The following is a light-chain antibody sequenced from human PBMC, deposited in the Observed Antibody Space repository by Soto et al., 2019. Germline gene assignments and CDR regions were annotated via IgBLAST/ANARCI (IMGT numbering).Light chain of an antibody. CDR2: SAS. V-gene: IGKV3-20*01. CDR3: QQCASSPLT. J-gene: IGKJ4*01. CDR1: QSVSNNY. Sequence: EIVLTQSPGTLSLSPGERATLSCRASQSVSNNYLAWFQQKPGQAPRLLIYSASTRATGIPDRFSGSGSGTDFTLTISRLEPEDFAVYYCQQCASSPLTFGGGTKLEIK.